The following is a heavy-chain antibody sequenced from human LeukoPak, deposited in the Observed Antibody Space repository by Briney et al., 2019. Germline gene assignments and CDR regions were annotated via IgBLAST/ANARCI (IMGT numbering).Heavy chain of an antibody. CDR1: GYTFTSYG. V-gene: IGHV1-18*01. J-gene: IGHJ4*02. CDR2: ISAYNGNT. CDR3: ARGSDYDFLSGYSGGTNDY. Sequence: ASVKVSCKASGYTFTSYGISWVRQAPGQGLEWMGWISAYNGNTNYAQKLQGRVTMTTDTSTSTAYIELRSLRSDDTAVYYCARGSDYDFLSGYSGGTNDYWGQGTLVTVSS. D-gene: IGHD3-3*01.